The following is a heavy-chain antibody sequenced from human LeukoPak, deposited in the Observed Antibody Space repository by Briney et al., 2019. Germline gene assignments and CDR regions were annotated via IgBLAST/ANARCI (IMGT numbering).Heavy chain of an antibody. CDR3: AGDTGYSASWQI. D-gene: IGHD6-13*01. CDR2: IDYSGST. J-gene: IGHJ4*02. Sequence: SETLSLTCTVSGGSINSGAYYWSWIRQHPGKGLEWIGYIDYSGSTYYNPSLKSRLTIPLDTSKNQFSLRLRSVTAADTAVYYCAGDTGYSASWQIWGQGILVTASS. V-gene: IGHV4-31*03. CDR1: GGSINSGAYY.